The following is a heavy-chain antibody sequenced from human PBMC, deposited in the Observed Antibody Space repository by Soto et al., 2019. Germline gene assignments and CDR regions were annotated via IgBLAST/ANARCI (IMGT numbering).Heavy chain of an antibody. CDR3: ARGPDLWYYYDSSGYYYAD. Sequence: SETLSLTCTVSGGSVSSGSYYWSWIRQPPGKGLEWIGYIYYSGSTNYNPSLKSRVTISVDTSKNQFSLKLSSVTAADTAVYDCARGPDLWYYYDSSGYYYADWGQGTLVTVSS. CDR2: IYYSGST. V-gene: IGHV4-61*01. D-gene: IGHD3-22*01. CDR1: GGSVSSGSYY. J-gene: IGHJ4*02.